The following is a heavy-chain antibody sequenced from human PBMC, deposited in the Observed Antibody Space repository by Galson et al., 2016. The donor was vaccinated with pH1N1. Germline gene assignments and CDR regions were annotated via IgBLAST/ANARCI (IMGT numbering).Heavy chain of an antibody. CDR3: ARPRIASPGALHH. Sequence: SLRLSCAASGLSVRNNYMNWVRQAPGKGLEWVSVIDSGGNSFYADPVKGRFTMSRDNSKNTVYLQMNSLTREDTAVYFCARPRIASPGALHHWGQGTRVTVSS. V-gene: IGHV3-66*02. CDR2: IDSGGNS. D-gene: IGHD1-26*01. J-gene: IGHJ1*01. CDR1: GLSVRNNY.